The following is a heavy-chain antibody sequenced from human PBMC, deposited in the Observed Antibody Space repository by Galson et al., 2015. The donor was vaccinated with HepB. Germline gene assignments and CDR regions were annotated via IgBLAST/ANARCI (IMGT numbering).Heavy chain of an antibody. CDR1: GSTFSSSFG. CDR2: ISGSGTNT. V-gene: IGHV3-23*01. Sequence: SLRLSCAGSGSTFSSSFGMSWLRQAPGKGLEWVSGISGSGTNTYYADSAKGRFTISRDNSKNILYLEMNSLRAEDTAVYHCAKDRRGWGEYYYYYGMDVWGQGTTVTVSS. CDR3: AKDRRGWGEYYYYYGMDV. D-gene: IGHD6-19*01. J-gene: IGHJ6*02.